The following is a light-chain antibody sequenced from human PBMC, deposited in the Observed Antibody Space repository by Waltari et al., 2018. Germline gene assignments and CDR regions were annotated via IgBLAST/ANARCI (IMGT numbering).Light chain of an antibody. CDR3: ASWDDSLKGHWV. J-gene: IGLJ3*02. V-gene: IGLV1-44*01. Sequence: QSVLTQPPSATGPPGQSVTIPGSGGASTIGGTPATASQQLPGKAPKLLIYRSDRRPSGVPDRYSGSKSGTSASLAISGLQSEDEADYFCASWDDSLKGHWVFGGGTKVTVL. CDR2: RSD. CDR1: ASTIGGTP.